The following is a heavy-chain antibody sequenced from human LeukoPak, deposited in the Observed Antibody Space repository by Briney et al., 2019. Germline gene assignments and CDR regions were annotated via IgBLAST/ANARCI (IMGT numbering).Heavy chain of an antibody. CDR2: ISSSSSYI. D-gene: IGHD3-10*01. V-gene: IGHV3-21*01. Sequence: ETLSLTYTVSGGSISSSSYYWGWIRQPPGKGLEWVSSISSSSSYIYYADSVKGRFTISRDNAKNSLYLQMNSLRAEDTAVYYCARDSGRGVISWESHDYWGQGTLVTVSS. CDR1: GGSISSSS. J-gene: IGHJ4*02. CDR3: ARDSGRGVISWESHDY.